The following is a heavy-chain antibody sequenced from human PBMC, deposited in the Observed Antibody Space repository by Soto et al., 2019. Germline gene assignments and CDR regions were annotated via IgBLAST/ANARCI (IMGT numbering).Heavy chain of an antibody. CDR3: AKEAHHYYIINGPQI. CDR1: GFTFSSYG. V-gene: IGHV3-30*18. D-gene: IGHD3-10*01. CDR2: ISYDGNNR. Sequence: QVQLVASGGGVVQPGRSLRLSCVASGFTFSSYGMHWVRQAPGKGLEWVASISYDGNNRNYADSVKCRITISRDNSKNTLYLQIASLRVKHTAVYHCAKEAHHYYIINGPQIRGQGTLVTVSS. J-gene: IGHJ4*02.